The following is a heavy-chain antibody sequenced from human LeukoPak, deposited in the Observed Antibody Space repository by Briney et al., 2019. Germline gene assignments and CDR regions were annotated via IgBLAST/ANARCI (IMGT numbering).Heavy chain of an antibody. V-gene: IGHV3-48*03. D-gene: IGHD3-3*01. CDR3: AKVGGVVIPGSY. CDR2: ISSSGSSI. J-gene: IGHJ4*02. CDR1: GFTFSGYE. Sequence: GSLRLSCVASGFTFSGYEMNWVRQAPGKGLEWVSYISSSGSSIYYADSVKGRFTISRDNAKNTLFLQMNSLRADDTAVYFCAKVGGVVIPGSYWGQGTLVTISS.